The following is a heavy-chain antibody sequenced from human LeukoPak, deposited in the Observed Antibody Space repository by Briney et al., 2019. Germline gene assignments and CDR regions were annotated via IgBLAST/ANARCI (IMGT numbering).Heavy chain of an antibody. CDR1: GFIFTNYG. V-gene: IGHV3-30*02. CDR3: AGDFDY. CDR2: TRSDGNDK. J-gene: IGHJ4*02. Sequence: SGGSLRLSCAASGFIFTNYGMHWVRQAPGRGLEWVAFTRSDGNDKYYADSVKGRFTISRDNSKNILYLQMNSLRAEDTAVYYCAGDFDYWGQGTLVTVSS.